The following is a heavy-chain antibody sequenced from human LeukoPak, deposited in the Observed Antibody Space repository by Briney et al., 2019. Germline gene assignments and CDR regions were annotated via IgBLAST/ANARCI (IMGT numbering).Heavy chain of an antibody. CDR3: VKRVAGSRGYDY. CDR2: ISTDGGGT. J-gene: IGHJ4*02. D-gene: IGHD3-22*01. Sequence: HPGGSLRLSCSASGFTFSNCAMHWVRQAPGKGLEYVSAISTDGGGTYYADSVKGRFTISRDNSKDTLFLQMSSLRSEDTAVYYCVKRVAGSRGYDYWGQGTLVTVSS. V-gene: IGHV3-64D*06. CDR1: GFTFSNCA.